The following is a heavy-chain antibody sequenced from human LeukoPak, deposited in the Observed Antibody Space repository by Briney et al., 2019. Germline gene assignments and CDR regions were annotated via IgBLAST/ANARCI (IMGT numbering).Heavy chain of an antibody. J-gene: IGHJ4*02. Sequence: GGSLRLSCTASGFTFSSYSMHWVRQAPGKGLEWISSISSSSSSYSYTYYADSVKGRFTISRDNAKNSLYLQMNSLRVEDTAVYYCAREWYGYSYDYWGQGTQVTVSS. CDR3: AREWYGYSYDY. CDR2: ISSSSSSYSYT. V-gene: IGHV3-21*01. CDR1: GFTFSSYS. D-gene: IGHD5-18*01.